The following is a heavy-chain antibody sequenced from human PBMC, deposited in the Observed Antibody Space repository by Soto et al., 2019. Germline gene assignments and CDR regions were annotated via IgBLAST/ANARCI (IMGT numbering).Heavy chain of an antibody. V-gene: IGHV5-51*01. CDR3: ASLKRAHSRSEDYYYYGMDV. D-gene: IGHD6-13*01. CDR2: IYPGDSDT. Sequence: GESLKISCKGSGYSFTSYWSGWVRQMPGKGLEWMGIIYPGDSDTRYSPSFQGQVTISADKSISTAYLQWSSLKASDTAMYYCASLKRAHSRSEDYYYYGMDVWGQGTTVTASS. CDR1: GYSFTSYW. J-gene: IGHJ6*02.